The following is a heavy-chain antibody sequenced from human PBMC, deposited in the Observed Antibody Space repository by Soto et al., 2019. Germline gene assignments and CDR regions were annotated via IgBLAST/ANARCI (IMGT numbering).Heavy chain of an antibody. D-gene: IGHD2-15*01. CDR2: SNSDGSST. J-gene: IGHJ4*02. CDR1: GFTFSSYW. V-gene: IGHV3-74*01. CDR3: ASGFGYGGNRAY. Sequence: QLVESGGGLVQPGGSLRLSCAASGFTFSSYWMHWVRQAPGKGLVWVSRSNSDGSSTSYAEPVKGRFTISRDNAKNALYLQMNSLRAEDTAVYYCASGFGYGGNRAYWVQGTLVTVSS.